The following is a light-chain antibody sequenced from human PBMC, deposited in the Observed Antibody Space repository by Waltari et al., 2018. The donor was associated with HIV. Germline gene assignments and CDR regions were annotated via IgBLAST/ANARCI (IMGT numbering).Light chain of an antibody. CDR1: SSDVGAYNY. J-gene: IGLJ1*01. CDR3: SSYTISTTFV. V-gene: IGLV2-14*01. CDR2: EVT. Sequence: QSALTQPASVSASPGQSITVSCTGTSSDVGAYNYVSWFQQPPGKAPKLIIYEVTNRPSGVSNRFSGSKSGNTASLTISGVQADDEADYYCSSYTISTTFVFGTGTEVTVL.